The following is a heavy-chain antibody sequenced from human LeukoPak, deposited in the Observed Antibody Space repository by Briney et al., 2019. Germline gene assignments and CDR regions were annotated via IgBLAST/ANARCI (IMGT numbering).Heavy chain of an antibody. V-gene: IGHV4-61*02. CDR3: ARGGGTTRIDY. J-gene: IGHJ4*02. CDR1: GDSIRSGTYY. D-gene: IGHD4-17*01. Sequence: NPSQTLSLTCTVSGDSIRSGTYYWSWIRQPAGKGLEWIGRIYTSGNTNYNPSPKSRVTISVDTSKNQFSLKLSSVTAADTAVYYCARGGGTTRIDYWGQGTLVTVSS. CDR2: IYTSGNT.